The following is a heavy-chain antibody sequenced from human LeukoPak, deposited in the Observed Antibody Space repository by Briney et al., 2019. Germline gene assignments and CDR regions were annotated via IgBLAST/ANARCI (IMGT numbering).Heavy chain of an antibody. Sequence: SETLSLTCTVSGGSISSYYWSWIRQPPGKGLEWIGEINHSGSTNYNPSLKSRVTISVDTSKNQFSLKLSSVTAADTAVYYCARDDDSSGFDIWGQGTMVTVSS. CDR3: ARDDDSSGFDI. CDR2: INHSGST. D-gene: IGHD3-22*01. J-gene: IGHJ3*02. V-gene: IGHV4-34*01. CDR1: GGSISSYY.